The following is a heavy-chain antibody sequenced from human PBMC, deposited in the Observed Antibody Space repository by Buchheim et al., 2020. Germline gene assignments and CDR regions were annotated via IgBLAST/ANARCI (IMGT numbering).Heavy chain of an antibody. Sequence: QVQLVESGGGVVQPGRSLRLSCAASGFTFSSYGMHWVRQAPGKGLEWVAVISYDGSNKYYADSVKGRFTISRDNSKNTLYLQMSSLRAEDTAVYYCAKDFINGMDVWGQGTT. CDR3: AKDFINGMDV. J-gene: IGHJ6*02. CDR1: GFTFSSYG. V-gene: IGHV3-30*18. D-gene: IGHD3-10*01. CDR2: ISYDGSNK.